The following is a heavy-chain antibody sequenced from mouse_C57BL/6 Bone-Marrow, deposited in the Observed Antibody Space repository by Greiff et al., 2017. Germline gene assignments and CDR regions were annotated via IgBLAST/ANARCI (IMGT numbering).Heavy chain of an antibody. J-gene: IGHJ3*01. CDR1: GFSFNTYA. CDR2: IRSKSNNYAT. CDR3: VRQVLFAY. V-gene: IGHV10-1*01. Sequence: DVKLQESGGGLVQPKGSLKLSCAASGFSFNTYAMNWVRQAPGKGLEWVARIRSKSNNYATYYADSVKDRFTISRDDSESMLYLQMNNLKTEDTAMYYCVRQVLFAYWGQGTLVTVSA.